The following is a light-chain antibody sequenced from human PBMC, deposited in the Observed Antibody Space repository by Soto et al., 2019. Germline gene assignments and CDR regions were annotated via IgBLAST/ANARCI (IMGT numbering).Light chain of an antibody. CDR1: QSVSSSY. Sequence: VLTQYPGIRSFSLRTIGTLSCRGIQSVSSSYLALYQQKPGQAPRLLIYDASNRATGIPARFSGSGSGTDFTLTISSLQPEDVATYYCQKYNSAPRTFGQVTMVDIK. V-gene: IGKV3-20*01. CDR3: QKYNSAPRT. CDR2: DAS. J-gene: IGKJ1*01.